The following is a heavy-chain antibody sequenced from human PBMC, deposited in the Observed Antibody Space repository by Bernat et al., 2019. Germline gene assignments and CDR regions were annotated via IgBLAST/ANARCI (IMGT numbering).Heavy chain of an antibody. J-gene: IGHJ4*02. Sequence: QVQLVESGGGVVQPGRSLRLSCAASEFTFSSYAMHWVRQAPGKGLEWVAVISYDGSNKYYADSVKGRFTISRDNSKNTLYLQMNSLRAEDTAVYYCASSRHYWGQGTLVTVSS. V-gene: IGHV3-30-3*01. CDR3: ASSRHY. D-gene: IGHD6-13*01. CDR2: ISYDGSNK. CDR1: EFTFSSYA.